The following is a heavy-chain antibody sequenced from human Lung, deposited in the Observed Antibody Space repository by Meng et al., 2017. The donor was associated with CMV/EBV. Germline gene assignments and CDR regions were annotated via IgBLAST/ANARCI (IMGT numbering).Heavy chain of an antibody. CDR3: ARPIEGIRETLDD. D-gene: IGHD3-10*01. CDR1: GFTVTRNW. V-gene: IGHV3-7*01. Sequence: GESLKISCAASGFTVTRNWMTWVRQAPGKGLEWVANINEDGTDKNYLDSVKGRFTISRDNVKKSVYLQMNTLRGEDTAVYYCARPIEGIRETLDDWGQGTLVTVSS. J-gene: IGHJ4*02. CDR2: INEDGTDK.